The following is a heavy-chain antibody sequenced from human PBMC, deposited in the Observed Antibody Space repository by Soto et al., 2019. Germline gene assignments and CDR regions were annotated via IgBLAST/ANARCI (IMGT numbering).Heavy chain of an antibody. Sequence: ASVKVSCKASGYTFTSYYMHWVRQAPGQGLEWMGIINPSGGSTSYAQKFQGRVTMTRDTSTSTVYMELSSLRSEDTAVYYCARGDLYYYDSSGYSYDYWGQGTLVTVSS. J-gene: IGHJ4*02. CDR3: ARGDLYYYDSSGYSYDY. D-gene: IGHD3-22*01. CDR1: GYTFTSYY. V-gene: IGHV1-46*01. CDR2: INPSGGST.